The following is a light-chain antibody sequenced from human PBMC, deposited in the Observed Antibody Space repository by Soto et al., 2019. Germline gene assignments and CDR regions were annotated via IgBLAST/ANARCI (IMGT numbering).Light chain of an antibody. V-gene: IGLV2-14*01. CDR3: ISYTSSSTWV. Sequence: QSALTQPASVSGSPGQSITISCTGTSSDVGGYNYVSWYQQHPGKAPKLMIYEVSNRPSGVSDRFSGSRSDNTASLTISGLQAEDESDYYCISYTSSSTWVFGGGTKVTVL. J-gene: IGLJ3*02. CDR1: SSDVGGYNY. CDR2: EVS.